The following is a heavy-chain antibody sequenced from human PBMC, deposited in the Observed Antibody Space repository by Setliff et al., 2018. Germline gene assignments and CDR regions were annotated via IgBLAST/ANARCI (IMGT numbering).Heavy chain of an antibody. J-gene: IGHJ4*02. D-gene: IGHD3-22*01. Sequence: GGSLRLSCAVSGFTFSNYWMSWVRQAQGKGLGWVANIKEDGSEKYYVDSVKGRFTISRDNAKNSLYLQMNSLRAEDTAVYYCARARPYYYDKSGYAAVDYWGQGTLVTVSS. CDR1: GFTFSNYW. CDR2: IKEDGSEK. V-gene: IGHV3-7*03. CDR3: ARARPYYYDKSGYAAVDY.